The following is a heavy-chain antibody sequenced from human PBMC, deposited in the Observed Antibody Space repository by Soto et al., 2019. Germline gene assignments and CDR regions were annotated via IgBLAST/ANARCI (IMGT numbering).Heavy chain of an antibody. CDR3: TRHPPDYYDSNGFFDY. CDR2: IRGKANNFAT. J-gene: IGHJ4*02. Sequence: EVQLVESGGGLVQPGGSLKLSCSGSGFISSGSAIHWVCQGPGKGLEWVARIRGKANNFATTYTASVRGRFTISRDDSKNTAYLQMNSLKREDTAVYYCTRHPPDYYDSNGFFDYWGQGTLVTVSS. D-gene: IGHD3-22*01. V-gene: IGHV3-73*01. CDR1: GFISSGSA.